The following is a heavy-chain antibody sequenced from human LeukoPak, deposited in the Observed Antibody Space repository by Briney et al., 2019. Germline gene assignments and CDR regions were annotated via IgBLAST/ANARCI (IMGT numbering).Heavy chain of an antibody. CDR3: AKNQRSSGWHGKIDY. D-gene: IGHD6-25*01. Sequence: GGSLRLSCAASGFTFSSYAMSWVRQAPGKGLEWVSAISGSGGSTYYADSVKGRFTISRDNSKNTLYLQMNSLRAEDTAVYYCAKNQRSSGWHGKIDYWGQETLVPFSS. J-gene: IGHJ4*02. CDR2: ISGSGGST. CDR1: GFTFSSYA. V-gene: IGHV3-23*01.